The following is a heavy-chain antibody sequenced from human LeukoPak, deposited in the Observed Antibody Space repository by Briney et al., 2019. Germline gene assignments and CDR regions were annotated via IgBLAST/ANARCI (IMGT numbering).Heavy chain of an antibody. J-gene: IGHJ4*02. D-gene: IGHD3-16*01. CDR3: ARVRDYVWGTIDY. Sequence: QTGGSLRLSCAASGFTFNSYWMSWVRQAPGKGLEWVASVKEDGSEQYYVDSVRGRFIISRDNAKNSLYLQMNSLRAEDTAVYYCARVRDYVWGTIDYWGQGTLVTVSS. CDR1: GFTFNSYW. V-gene: IGHV3-7*01. CDR2: VKEDGSEQ.